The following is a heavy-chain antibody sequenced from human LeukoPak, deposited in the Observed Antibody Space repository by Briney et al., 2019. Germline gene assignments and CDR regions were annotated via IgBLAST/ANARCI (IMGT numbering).Heavy chain of an antibody. CDR2: INAGNGNT. V-gene: IGHV1-3*01. CDR1: GGTFSSYA. CDR3: ARAPHCGGDCSIGDY. D-gene: IGHD2-21*02. J-gene: IGHJ4*02. Sequence: ASVKVSCKASGGTFSSYAISWVRQAPGERLEWMGWINAGNGNTRYSQKFQGRITITRDTSASTTCMELSSLRSEDTAVFYCARAPHCGGDCSIGDYWGQGTLVTVSS.